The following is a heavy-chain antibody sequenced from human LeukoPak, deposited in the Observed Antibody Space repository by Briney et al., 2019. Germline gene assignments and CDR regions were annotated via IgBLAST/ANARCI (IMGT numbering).Heavy chain of an antibody. CDR2: LSWNSATI. Sequence: GGSLRLPFPPSGFPFITIPIPWSRQVPGKGLNGVSGLSWNSATITYADSVQGRFTISRDNAKNLLYLQINSLRGEDTALYYCARDGREFRTDEPWLDYWGQGTLVSVSS. CDR3: ARDGREFRTDEPWLDY. V-gene: IGHV3-9*01. J-gene: IGHJ4*02. CDR1: GFPFITIP. D-gene: IGHD1-1*01.